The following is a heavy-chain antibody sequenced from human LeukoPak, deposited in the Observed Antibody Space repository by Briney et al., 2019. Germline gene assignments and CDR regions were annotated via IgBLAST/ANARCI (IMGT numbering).Heavy chain of an antibody. CDR1: GYSFTSYW. V-gene: IGHV5-51*01. CDR3: ARQAAYYDILTGYYAEEGYFDY. Sequence: GESLKISCKGSGYSFTSYWIGWVRQMPGKGLEWMGIIYPGDSDTRYSPSFQGQVTISADKSISTAYLQWSSLKASDTAMYYCARQAAYYDILTGYYAEEGYFDYWGQGTLVTVSS. CDR2: IYPGDSDT. D-gene: IGHD3-9*01. J-gene: IGHJ4*02.